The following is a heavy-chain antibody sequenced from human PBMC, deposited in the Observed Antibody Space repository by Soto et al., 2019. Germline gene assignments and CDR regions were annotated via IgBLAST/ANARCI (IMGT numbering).Heavy chain of an antibody. D-gene: IGHD6-19*01. J-gene: IGHJ6*02. CDR2: IIPIFGIA. Sequence: SVKVSCKASGGTFSRYSITWVRQAPGHGLEWIGRIIPIFGIASYAQKFQGRVTITADESTSTAYMELSSLRSDDTAVYYCARGGLAVAVDYYYGMDVWGQGTTVTVSS. CDR3: ARGGLAVAVDYYYGMDV. V-gene: IGHV1-69*13. CDR1: GGTFSRYS.